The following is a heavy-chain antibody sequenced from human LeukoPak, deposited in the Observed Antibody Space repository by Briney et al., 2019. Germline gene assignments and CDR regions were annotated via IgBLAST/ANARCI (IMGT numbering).Heavy chain of an antibody. CDR2: IYYSGRT. V-gene: IGHV4-59*08. CDR1: GGSISSYY. J-gene: IGHJ3*02. Sequence: SETLSVTCTVSGGSISSYYWSWIRQPPGKGLEWIGYIYYSGRTNYNPSLKSRVTISVDTSKNQFSLKLSSVTAADTAVYYCARHRFGLDAFDIWGQGTRVPLSS. CDR3: ARHRFGLDAFDI. D-gene: IGHD3-10*01.